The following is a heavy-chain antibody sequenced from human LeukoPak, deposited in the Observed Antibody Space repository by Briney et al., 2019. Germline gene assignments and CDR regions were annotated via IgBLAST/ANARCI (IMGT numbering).Heavy chain of an antibody. D-gene: IGHD2-21*02. CDR1: GVTLGIYT. J-gene: IGHJ4*02. V-gene: IGHV3-49*04. CDR3: SRDEGAYCGGDCYSDFDY. Sequence: PGRSLRHSRSASGVTLGIYTMRRVCQAPGHGLGWGGWVRSKAYGGTTEYAASVKGRFTIPRDDSTSIAYLQMNSLKPEATAVYYCSRDEGAYCGGDCYSDFDYWGQGTLVTVSS. CDR2: VRSKAYGGTT.